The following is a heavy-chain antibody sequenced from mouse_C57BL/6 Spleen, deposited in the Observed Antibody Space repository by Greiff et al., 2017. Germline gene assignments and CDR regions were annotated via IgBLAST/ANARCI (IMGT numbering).Heavy chain of an antibody. D-gene: IGHD2-4*01. CDR3: ASCSYDSWFDY. CDR2: IYPGGGTT. J-gene: IGHJ2*01. V-gene: IGHV1-66*01. Sequence: QVQLQQSGPELVTPGASVKISCKASGYTFTSYYIHWVQQMPGQGLEWIGCIYPGGGTTKYNEKFKGQATLTADTSSSTAYMQLSSLTSEDSAVDYCASCSYDSWFDYWGQGTTLTVSS. CDR1: GYTFTSYY.